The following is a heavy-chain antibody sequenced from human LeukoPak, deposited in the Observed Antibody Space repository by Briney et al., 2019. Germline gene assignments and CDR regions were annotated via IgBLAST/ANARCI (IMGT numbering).Heavy chain of an antibody. D-gene: IGHD6-13*01. CDR3: AKEGTGYSSSRYLGS. Sequence: PGRSLRLSCAASGFTFDDYAMHWVRQAPGKGLEWVSGISWNSGSIGYADSVKGRFTISRDNAKNSLYLQMNSLRAEDTALYYCAKEGTGYSSSRYLGSWGQGTLVTVSS. J-gene: IGHJ4*02. CDR2: ISWNSGSI. CDR1: GFTFDDYA. V-gene: IGHV3-9*01.